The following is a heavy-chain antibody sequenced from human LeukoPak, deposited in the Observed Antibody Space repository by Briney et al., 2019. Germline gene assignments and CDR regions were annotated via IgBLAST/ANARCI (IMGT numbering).Heavy chain of an antibody. CDR2: ISSSSSYI. Sequence: PGGSRRLSCAASGFPFSTYSMNWVRQAPGKGLEWVSSISSSSSYIYYADSVKGRFTISRDNAKNSLYLQMNSLRAEDTAVYYCARVKAVSGTTTGGMDVWGQGTTVTVSS. CDR3: ARVKAVSGTTTGGMDV. D-gene: IGHD1-20*01. CDR1: GFPFSTYS. J-gene: IGHJ6*02. V-gene: IGHV3-21*01.